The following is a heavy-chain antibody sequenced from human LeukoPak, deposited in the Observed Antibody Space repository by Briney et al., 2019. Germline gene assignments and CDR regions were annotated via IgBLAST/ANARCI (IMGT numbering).Heavy chain of an antibody. V-gene: IGHV3-30*02. CDR3: AKTSRADIYGYGY. D-gene: IGHD5-18*01. CDR1: GFTFSTYG. J-gene: IGHJ4*02. CDR2: IRYDGSDK. Sequence: GGSLRLSCAASGFTFSTYGMHWVRQTPGKGLEWVAFIRYDGSDKYYADSVKGRFTISRDNSKNTLYLQMNSLRAEDTAVYYCAKTSRADIYGYGYWGQGTLVTVSS.